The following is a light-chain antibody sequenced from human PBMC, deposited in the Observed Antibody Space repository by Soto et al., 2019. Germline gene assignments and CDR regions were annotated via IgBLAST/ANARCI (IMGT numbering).Light chain of an antibody. J-gene: IGKJ5*01. Sequence: DIQMTQSPSAMSASVGDRVTITCRASQGIHKYLDWSQQKPVKVPKPRLYGASNLQSGVTSRFSGSGSGTEFTLTISSLQPEDFATYYCLQHNFYPPTFGQGTRLE. V-gene: IGKV1-17*03. CDR3: LQHNFYPPT. CDR2: GAS. CDR1: QGIHKY.